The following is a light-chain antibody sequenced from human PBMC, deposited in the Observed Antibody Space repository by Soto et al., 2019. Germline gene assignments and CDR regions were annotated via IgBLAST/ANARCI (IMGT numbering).Light chain of an antibody. CDR3: ATRDERLSGRV. CDR2: SDN. Sequence: QSVLTQPPSASGTPGQRVTISCSGSSSNVGTNHVNWYQQLPGTAPKLLIYSDNQRPSGVPDRFSGSKSGTSASLAISGVQSEDEADYYCATRDERLSGRVFGGGTKLTVL. V-gene: IGLV1-44*01. CDR1: SSNVGTNH. J-gene: IGLJ3*02.